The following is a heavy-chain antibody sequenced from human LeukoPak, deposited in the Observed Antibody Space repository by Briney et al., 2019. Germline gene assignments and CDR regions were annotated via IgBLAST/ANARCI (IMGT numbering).Heavy chain of an antibody. D-gene: IGHD6-13*01. CDR1: GFTFDDYA. Sequence: GGSLRLSCAASGFTFDDYAMHWVRQAPGKGLEWVSGITWNSGDIGYADSVKGRFTISRDNAKNSLFLQMNSLRAEDTALYYCANDASSSSWFTFQHWGQGTLVTVSS. V-gene: IGHV3-9*01. CDR2: ITWNSGDI. J-gene: IGHJ1*01. CDR3: ANDASSSSWFTFQH.